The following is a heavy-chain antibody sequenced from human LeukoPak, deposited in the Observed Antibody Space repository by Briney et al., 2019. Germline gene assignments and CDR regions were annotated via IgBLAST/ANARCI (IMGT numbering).Heavy chain of an antibody. CDR3: ARVWSVGASFDY. CDR1: GGTFSSYA. V-gene: IGHV1-69*04. J-gene: IGHJ4*02. Sequence: GSSVKVSCKASGGTFSSYAISWVRQAPGQGLEWMGRIIPILGIANYAQKFQGRVTITADKSTSTAYMELSSLRSEDTAVYYCARVWSVGASFDYWGQGTLVTVSS. CDR2: IIPILGIA. D-gene: IGHD1-26*01.